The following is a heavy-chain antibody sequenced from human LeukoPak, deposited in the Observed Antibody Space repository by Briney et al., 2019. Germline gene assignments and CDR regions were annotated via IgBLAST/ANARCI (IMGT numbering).Heavy chain of an antibody. CDR2: MNPNSGNT. CDR3: ARALSWTTESYYYMDV. CDR1: GYTFTSYD. D-gene: IGHD3/OR15-3a*01. J-gene: IGHJ6*03. V-gene: IGHV1-8*01. Sequence: GASVKVSCKAYGYTFTSYDMNWVRQATGQGLEWLGWMNPNSGNTGYAQNFQGRVTMTMNTSITTAYMELGSLRSEDTAVYYCARALSWTTESYYYMDVWGKGTTVTVSS.